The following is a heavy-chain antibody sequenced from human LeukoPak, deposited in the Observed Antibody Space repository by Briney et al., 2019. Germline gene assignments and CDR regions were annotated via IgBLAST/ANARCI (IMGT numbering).Heavy chain of an antibody. CDR3: AKSLPGIAAAGRVLDY. CDR1: GFTFSSYG. Sequence: PGGSLRLSCAASGFTFSSYGMHWVRQAPGKGLEWVAFIRYDGSNKYYADSVKGRFTISRDNSKNTLYLQMNSLRAEDTAVYYCAKSLPGIAAAGRVLDYWGLGTLVTVSS. V-gene: IGHV3-30*02. CDR2: IRYDGSNK. J-gene: IGHJ4*02. D-gene: IGHD6-13*01.